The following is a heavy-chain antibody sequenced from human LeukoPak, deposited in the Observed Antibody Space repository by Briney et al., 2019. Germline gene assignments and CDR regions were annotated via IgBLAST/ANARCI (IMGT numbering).Heavy chain of an antibody. D-gene: IGHD1-26*01. CDR1: GFTFSSCA. J-gene: IGHJ4*02. V-gene: IGHV3-23*01. CDR2: ISGGGGST. CDR3: AKGIVAANTPFDY. Sequence: GGSLRLSCAASGFTFSSCAMNWVRQAPGKGLEWVSLISGGGGSTYYADSVKGRFNMSRDNSKNTLYLQMNSLRAEDTDVYYCAKGIVAANTPFDYWGQGALVTVPS.